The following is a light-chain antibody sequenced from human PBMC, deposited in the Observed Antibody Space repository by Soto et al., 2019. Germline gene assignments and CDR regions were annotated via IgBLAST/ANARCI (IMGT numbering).Light chain of an antibody. Sequence: QLTQYPSSLSASVGDRVTITCRASLGISSYLAWYQQKPGKAPKLLIYKASTLKSGAPSRFSGSGSGTEFTLTISSLQPDDFATYYCQHYNSYSEAFGQGTKA. CDR2: KAS. J-gene: IGKJ1*01. V-gene: IGKV1-5*03. CDR1: LGISSY. CDR3: QHYNSYSEA.